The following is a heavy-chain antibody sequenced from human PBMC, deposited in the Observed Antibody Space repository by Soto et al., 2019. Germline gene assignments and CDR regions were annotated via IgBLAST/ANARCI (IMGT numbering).Heavy chain of an antibody. J-gene: IGHJ6*02. CDR1: GGSFSGYY. V-gene: IGHV4-34*01. D-gene: IGHD3-10*01. Sequence: PSETLSLTCAVYGGSFSGYYWSWIRQPPGKGLEWIGEINHSGSTNYNPSLKSRVTISVDTSKNQFSLKLSSVTAADTAVYYCARGQGITLSHYYYYYGMDVWGQGTTVTVSS. CDR3: ARGQGITLSHYYYYYGMDV. CDR2: INHSGST.